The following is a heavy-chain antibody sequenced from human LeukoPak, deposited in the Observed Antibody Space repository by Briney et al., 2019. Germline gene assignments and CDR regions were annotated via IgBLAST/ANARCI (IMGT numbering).Heavy chain of an antibody. CDR2: IYHSGST. Sequence: SETLSLTCTVSGGSISSYYWGWIRQPPGKGLEWIGSIYHSGSTYYNPSLKSRVTISVDTSKNQFSLKLSSVTAADTAVYYCARDPSGYCSGGSCYSFWFDPWGQGTLVTVSS. CDR3: ARDPSGYCSGGSCYSFWFDP. V-gene: IGHV4-39*07. J-gene: IGHJ5*02. CDR1: GGSISSYY. D-gene: IGHD2-15*01.